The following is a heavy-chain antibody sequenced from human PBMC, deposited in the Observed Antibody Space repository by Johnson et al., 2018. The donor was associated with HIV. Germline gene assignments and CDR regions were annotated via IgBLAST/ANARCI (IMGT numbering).Heavy chain of an antibody. CDR3: ATDLVPWFGEAPWACDAFDV. CDR2: ISWNSGSI. CDR1: GFRFDDYA. Sequence: VQLVESGGGLVQPGRSPRLSCAVSGFRFDDYAMHWVRQVPGKGLEWVSGISWNSGSIGYADSVRGRFTISRANARNSLYLQMNSLRPEDTALYFCATDLVPWFGEAPWACDAFDVWGQGTMVTVSS. D-gene: IGHD3-10*01. V-gene: IGHV3-9*01. J-gene: IGHJ3*01.